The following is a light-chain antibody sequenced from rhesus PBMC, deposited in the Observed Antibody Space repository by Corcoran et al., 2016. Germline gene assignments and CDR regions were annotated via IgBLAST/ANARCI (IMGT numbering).Light chain of an antibody. CDR2: AAS. CDR3: LQHNSYPLT. CDR1: QGISTY. V-gene: IGKV1S19*01. J-gene: IGKJ4*01. Sequence: DIQMTQSPSSLSASVGDRVTITCRASQGISTYLNWYQQKPGKAPKRLIYAASSLESGVPSRFSGSGSGTECTLTISSLQPEDFAAYYCLQHNSYPLTFGGGTKVEIK.